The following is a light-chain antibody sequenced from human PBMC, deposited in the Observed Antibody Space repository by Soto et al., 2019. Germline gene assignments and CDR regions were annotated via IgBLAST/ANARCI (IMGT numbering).Light chain of an antibody. CDR1: QYIGSA. V-gene: IGKV3-15*01. Sequence: EVVLTQSPATLSVSPGDRATLLCRASQYIGSAVAWYHQRSGQAPRLLIFDASIRVPTTPARFSGSVSGTEFTLTISSLESEDFAVYFCQQYGDRPRTFGQGTKVEIK. CDR3: QQYGDRPRT. CDR2: DAS. J-gene: IGKJ1*01.